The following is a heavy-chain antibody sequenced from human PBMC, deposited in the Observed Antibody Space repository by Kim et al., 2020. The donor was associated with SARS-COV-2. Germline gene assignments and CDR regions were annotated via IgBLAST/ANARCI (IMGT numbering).Heavy chain of an antibody. Sequence: GGSLRLSCAASGFTVSNTYMNWVRQAPGKGLEWLSLIYGGGSTDYADSVKGRFTVSRDNSKNTLYLQINSLRAEDTAVYYCVREYYYDLSDWGQGTLVTVSS. V-gene: IGHV3-53*01. CDR1: GFTVSNTY. D-gene: IGHD3-22*01. J-gene: IGHJ4*02. CDR2: IYGGGST. CDR3: VREYYYDLSD.